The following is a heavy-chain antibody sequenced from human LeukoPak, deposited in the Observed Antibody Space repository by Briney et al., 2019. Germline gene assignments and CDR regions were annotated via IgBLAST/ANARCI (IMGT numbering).Heavy chain of an antibody. Sequence: ASVKVSCKASGYTFTSYYMHWVRQAPGQGLEWMGIINPSGGSTSYAQKFQGRVTMTRDTSTSTVYMELSSLRSEDTAVHYCARDAAVDYYFDYWGQGTLVTVSS. D-gene: IGHD6-25*01. CDR3: ARDAAVDYYFDY. CDR2: INPSGGST. J-gene: IGHJ4*02. CDR1: GYTFTSYY. V-gene: IGHV1-46*01.